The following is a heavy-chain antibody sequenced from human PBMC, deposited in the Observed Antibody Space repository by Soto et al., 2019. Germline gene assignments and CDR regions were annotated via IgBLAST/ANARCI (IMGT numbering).Heavy chain of an antibody. D-gene: IGHD1-26*01. Sequence: QVQLVQSGAEVKKPGSSVKVSCKASAGTFSSYAISWVRQAPGQGLEWMGGIIPIFGTANYAQKFQGRVAITADKSTSTAYMELSSLRSEDTALYYCTRGWETVGTTTPFAYWGQGTLVTVSS. J-gene: IGHJ4*02. CDR2: IIPIFGTA. CDR1: AGTFSSYA. V-gene: IGHV1-69*06. CDR3: TRGWETVGTTTPFAY.